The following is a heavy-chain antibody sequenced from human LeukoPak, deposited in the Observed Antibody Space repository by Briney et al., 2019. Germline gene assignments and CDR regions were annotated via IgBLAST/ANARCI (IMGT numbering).Heavy chain of an antibody. V-gene: IGHV1-69*06. CDR2: IIPIFGTA. Sequence: AAVKVSCKASGGTFSSYAISWVRQAPGQGLEWMGRIIPIFGTANYAQKFQGRVTMTEDTSTDTAYMKLSSLRTADTALYYCATESRVRGPRFFDYWGQGTLVIVSS. CDR3: ATESRVRGPRFFDY. CDR1: GGTFSSYA. D-gene: IGHD3-10*01. J-gene: IGHJ4*02.